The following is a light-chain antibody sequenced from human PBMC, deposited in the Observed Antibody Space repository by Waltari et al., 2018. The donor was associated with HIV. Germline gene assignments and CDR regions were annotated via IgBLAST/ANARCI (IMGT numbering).Light chain of an antibody. J-gene: IGLJ3*02. V-gene: IGLV2-23*02. CDR1: SNDLGRYDL. CDR2: DVT. Sequence: QSALTQPASVSGSPGQSITISCTGTSNDLGRYDLVSWYQHTPCIAPNLIIYDVTKWPSGVSHRFSGSTSGATASLTISGLQAEDEADYYCCSYAGITTWVFGGGTKVTVL. CDR3: CSYAGITTWV.